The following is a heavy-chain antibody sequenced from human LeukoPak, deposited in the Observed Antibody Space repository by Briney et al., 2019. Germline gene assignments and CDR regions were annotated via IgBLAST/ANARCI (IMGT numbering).Heavy chain of an antibody. D-gene: IGHD1-1*01. CDR1: GFTFGIYT. J-gene: IGHJ4*02. V-gene: IGHV3-23*01. Sequence: GGSLRPSCAASGFTFGIYTMNWVRQTPGKRLEWVSAVSATGGNTFYADSVKGRFTVSRDNSKNTVYLQMDRLRAEDTAVYYCGKDLRGYNVNDGIDYWGQGTLVTVSS. CDR3: GKDLRGYNVNDGIDY. CDR2: VSATGGNT.